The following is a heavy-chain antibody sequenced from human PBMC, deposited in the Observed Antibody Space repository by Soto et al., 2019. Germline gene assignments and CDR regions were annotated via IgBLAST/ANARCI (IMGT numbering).Heavy chain of an antibody. Sequence: QVQLVQSGAEVKKPGASVKVSCKVSGYTLSELSIHWVRQAPGKGLEWMGGFYPADGETLYAQKFQGRVTMTEDTSTDTAYMDLSGLRSEDTAIYYCATSGRELQWYGDLSRLGFDIRGQGTLVTVSS. D-gene: IGHD3-10*01. CDR1: GYTLSELS. V-gene: IGHV1-24*01. J-gene: IGHJ3*02. CDR2: FYPADGET. CDR3: ATSGRELQWYGDLSRLGFDI.